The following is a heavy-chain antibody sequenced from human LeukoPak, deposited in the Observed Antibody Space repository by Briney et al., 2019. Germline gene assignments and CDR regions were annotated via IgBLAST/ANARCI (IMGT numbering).Heavy chain of an antibody. CDR3: ASLYQAANYYYYGMDV. V-gene: IGHV4-61*02. J-gene: IGHJ6*02. CDR2: IYTSGST. CDR1: GGSINSGSYY. Sequence: SQTLSLTCTVSGGSINSGSYYWSWIRQPAGKGLEWIGRIYTSGSTNYNPSLKSRVTISVDTSKNQFSLKLSSVTAADTAVYYCASLYQAANYYYYGMDVWGQGTTVTVSS. D-gene: IGHD3-16*02.